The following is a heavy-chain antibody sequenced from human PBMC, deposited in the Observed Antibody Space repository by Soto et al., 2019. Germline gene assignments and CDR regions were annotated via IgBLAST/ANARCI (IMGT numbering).Heavy chain of an antibody. CDR2: IYYSGST. CDR1: VGSISSYY. J-gene: IGHJ5*02. CDR3: ARGVSYDFWSGYYTNWFDP. D-gene: IGHD3-3*01. Sequence: SETLSLTCTVSVGSISSYYWSWIRQPPGKGLEWIGYIYYSGSTNYNPSLKSRVTISVDTSKNQFSLKLSSVTAADTAVYYCARGVSYDFWSGYYTNWFDPWGQGTLVTVSS. V-gene: IGHV4-59*01.